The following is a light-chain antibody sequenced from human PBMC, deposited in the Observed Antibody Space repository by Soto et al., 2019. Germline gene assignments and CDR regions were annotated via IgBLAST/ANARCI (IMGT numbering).Light chain of an antibody. CDR2: DAS. V-gene: IGKV1-13*02. CDR3: HTYNSYSLHT. Sequence: AIQLTQSPSSLSASVGDRVTITCRASQGINTFLAWYQQKPGKAPKLLIYDASSLESGVPSRFSGRGSGTEFTLTISSLQPDDCATYYCHTYNSYSLHTFGQGTKVDIK. J-gene: IGKJ2*01. CDR1: QGINTF.